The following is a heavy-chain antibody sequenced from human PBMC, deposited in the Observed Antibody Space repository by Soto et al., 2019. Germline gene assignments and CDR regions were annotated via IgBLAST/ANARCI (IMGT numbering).Heavy chain of an antibody. J-gene: IGHJ5*02. CDR3: ARWWSGSRQGFDP. CDR1: GGSISSGDYY. D-gene: IGHD3-3*01. CDR2: IYYSGST. V-gene: IGHV4-31*03. Sequence: QVQLQESGPGLVKPSQTLSLTCTVSGGSISSGDYYWSWIRQHPGKGLEWIGYIYYSGSTYYNPSRKSRVTISGDPSKTQFSLKLSSVTAADTAVYYGARWWSGSRQGFDPWGQGTLVTVSS.